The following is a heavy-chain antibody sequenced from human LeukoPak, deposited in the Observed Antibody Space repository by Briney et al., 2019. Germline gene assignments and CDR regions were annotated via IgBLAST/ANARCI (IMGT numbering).Heavy chain of an antibody. V-gene: IGHV1-2*02. D-gene: IGHD6-13*01. CDR2: INPNSGGT. Sequence: ASVNVSCTASAYTFTGYFLHCVRQAPGQGLEWMGWINPNSGGTNYAQKFQGRVTMTRDTSISTAYMELSSLRSDDTAVYYCARVDTSTWDSFDSWGQGTLITVSS. J-gene: IGHJ4*02. CDR3: ARVDTSTWDSFDS. CDR1: AYTFTGYF.